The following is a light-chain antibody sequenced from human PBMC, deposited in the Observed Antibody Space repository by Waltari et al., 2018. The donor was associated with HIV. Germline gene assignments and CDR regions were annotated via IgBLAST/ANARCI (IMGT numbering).Light chain of an antibody. CDR3: QQRSNWPLT. J-gene: IGKJ4*01. CDR2: DAS. Sequence: EIVLTQSPATLSLSPGERATLSCRASQCVSSYLAWYQQKPGQAPRLLIYDASNRATGIPARFSGSGSGTDFTLTISSLEPEDFAVYYCQQRSNWPLTFGGGTKVEIK. V-gene: IGKV3-11*01. CDR1: QCVSSY.